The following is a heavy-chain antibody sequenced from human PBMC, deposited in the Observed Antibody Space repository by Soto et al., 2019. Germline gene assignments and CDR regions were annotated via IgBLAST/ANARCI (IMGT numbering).Heavy chain of an antibody. CDR3: ARWEQPLFDY. V-gene: IGHV3-30-3*01. CDR1: GFNVSAYT. D-gene: IGHD1-26*01. CDR2: ISSDGNHK. J-gene: IGHJ4*02. Sequence: QVKLVESGGGVVQPGRSLRLSCAASGFNVSAYTMHWVRQAPGKGLEWVAVISSDGNHKYYTDSVKGRFTISRDTSKNQLYLQMNSLRAEDTAVYYCARWEQPLFDYWGQGTLVTVSS.